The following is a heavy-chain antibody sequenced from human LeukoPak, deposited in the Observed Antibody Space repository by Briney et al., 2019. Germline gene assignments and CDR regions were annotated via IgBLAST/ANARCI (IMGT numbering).Heavy chain of an antibody. J-gene: IGHJ4*02. CDR2: ISFDGSNK. D-gene: IGHD6-13*01. Sequence: GGSLRLSCAPSGFTLSSYAMHWVRQAPGKGLERVAIISFDGSNKDYADSIKGRFTVSRDNSKNTLYLQMNSLRTEDTAVYFCAKERISPAGTYDYWGQGTLVAVSS. CDR1: GFTLSSYA. V-gene: IGHV3-30*04. CDR3: AKERISPAGTYDY.